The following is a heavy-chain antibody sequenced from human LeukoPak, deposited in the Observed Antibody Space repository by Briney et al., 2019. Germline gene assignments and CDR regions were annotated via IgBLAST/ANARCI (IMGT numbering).Heavy chain of an antibody. Sequence: SETLSLTCTVSGGSISSGDYYWSWIRQPPGKGLECIGYIYDIGITYYNPSLKSRLSISLDTSKNQFSLKVTSVTAADTAVYYCARVRPDYYYGVGVWGQGTTVTVSS. V-gene: IGHV4-30-4*01. CDR1: GGSISSGDYY. CDR2: IYDIGIT. J-gene: IGHJ6*02. CDR3: ARVRPDYYYGVGV.